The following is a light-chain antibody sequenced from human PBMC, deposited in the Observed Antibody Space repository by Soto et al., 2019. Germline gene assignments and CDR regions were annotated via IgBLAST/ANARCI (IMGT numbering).Light chain of an antibody. J-gene: IGKJ3*01. CDR3: QQYNKWPLT. Sequence: EIAMTQSPVTLSVSPGERATLSCTASQSVNNNVAWYQQKPGHTPRLLIYSASIGATGTPARFSGSGSGSDFTLTSSSLQSEDFAVYYCQQYNKWPLTFGPGTKVDIK. CDR1: QSVNNN. V-gene: IGKV3-15*01. CDR2: SAS.